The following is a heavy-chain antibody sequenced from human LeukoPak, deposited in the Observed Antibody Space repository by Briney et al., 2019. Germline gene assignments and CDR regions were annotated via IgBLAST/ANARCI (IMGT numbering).Heavy chain of an antibody. J-gene: IGHJ4*02. Sequence: GASVKVSCKASGYTFTGYYMHWVRQAPGQGLEWMGWINPNSGGTNHAQKFQGWVTMTRGTSISTAYMELSRLRSDDTAVYYCARGYGETADFDYWGQGTLVTVSS. CDR2: INPNSGGT. D-gene: IGHD4-17*01. CDR1: GYTFTGYY. CDR3: ARGYGETADFDY. V-gene: IGHV1-2*04.